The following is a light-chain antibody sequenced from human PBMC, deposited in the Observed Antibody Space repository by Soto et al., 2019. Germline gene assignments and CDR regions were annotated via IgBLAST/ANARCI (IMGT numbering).Light chain of an antibody. J-gene: IGKJ5*01. Sequence: DIQMTQSPSTLSASVGDRVTITCRASQSISSWLAWYQQKPGKAPKLLIYKASGLESGVPSRFSGSGSGTEFTLTISSLQSEDFAVYYCQQYNRWPQTFGQGTRLEIK. CDR1: QSISSW. CDR3: QQYNRWPQT. CDR2: KAS. V-gene: IGKV1-5*03.